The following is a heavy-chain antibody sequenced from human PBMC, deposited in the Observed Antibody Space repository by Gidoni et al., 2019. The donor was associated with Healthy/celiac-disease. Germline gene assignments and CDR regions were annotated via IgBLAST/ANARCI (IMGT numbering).Heavy chain of an antibody. CDR2: ISGSGGSK. Sequence: EVQLLESGGGLVQPGVSLRLSCAASGFTFSSYAMSWVRQAPGTGLEWGSAISGSGGSKYYADYVKGRFTIARDNSKNTLYLKMNSLRAEETAVYYCAKDRSVTSSYGMDVWGQGTTVTVSS. CDR3: AKDRSVTSSYGMDV. V-gene: IGHV3-23*01. J-gene: IGHJ6*02. CDR1: GFTFSSYA. D-gene: IGHD4-17*01.